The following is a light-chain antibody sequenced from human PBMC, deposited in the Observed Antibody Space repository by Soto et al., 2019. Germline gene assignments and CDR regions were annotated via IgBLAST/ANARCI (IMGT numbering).Light chain of an antibody. V-gene: IGLV2-14*01. CDR2: EVT. Sequence: QSVLTQPASVSGSPGQSITISCTGTRRDVGGYNYVSWYQQYPGKSPKLLIYEVTHRPSGVSNRFSGSKSGNTASLTISGLQAEDEADYYCSSYTISSSTYAFGTGTKVTVL. CDR3: SSYTISSSTYA. J-gene: IGLJ1*01. CDR1: RRDVGGYNY.